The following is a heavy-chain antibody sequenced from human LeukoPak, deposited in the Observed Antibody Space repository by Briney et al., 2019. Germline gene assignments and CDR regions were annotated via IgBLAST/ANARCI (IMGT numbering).Heavy chain of an antibody. CDR3: ASQKRNRYYYYYMDV. Sequence: PGGSLRLSCAASGFTFSSYWMSWVRQAPGKGLEWVANIKQDGSEKYYVDSVKGRFTISRDNAKNSLYLQMNSLRAEDTAVDYCASQKRNRYYYYYMDVWGKGTTVTVSS. CDR1: GFTFSSYW. CDR2: IKQDGSEK. V-gene: IGHV3-7*01. J-gene: IGHJ6*03. D-gene: IGHD2/OR15-2a*01.